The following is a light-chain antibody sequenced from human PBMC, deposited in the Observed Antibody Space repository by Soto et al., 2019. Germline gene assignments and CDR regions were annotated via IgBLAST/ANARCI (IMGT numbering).Light chain of an antibody. J-gene: IGKJ5*01. CDR1: QSLGNTY. CDR3: QQYGTLIT. Sequence: EIVLTQSPGTLSLSPGERATLSCRASQSLGNTYLAWYQRKPGQAPRLLIYDASSRATDIPDRFSGSGAGPDFTLTFSRLEPEYSALYYCQQYGTLITFGQGTRLEIK. CDR2: DAS. V-gene: IGKV3-20*01.